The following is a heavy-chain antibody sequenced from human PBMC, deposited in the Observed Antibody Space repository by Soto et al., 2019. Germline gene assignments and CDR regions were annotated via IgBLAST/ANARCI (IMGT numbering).Heavy chain of an antibody. V-gene: IGHV3-72*01. J-gene: IGHJ4*02. D-gene: IGHD5-12*01. CDR2: SRDKVHSHTT. Sequence: EVQLAESGGGLVQPGGSLRLSCAASGFTFSDHYMDWVRQAPGKGLEWVGRSRDKVHSHTTEYAASVKGRFTISRCDSVNSLYLQMNSLETEDTAVYYCARGVVSTGDFDYWGQGTLVTVSS. CDR3: ARGVVSTGDFDY. CDR1: GFTFSDHY.